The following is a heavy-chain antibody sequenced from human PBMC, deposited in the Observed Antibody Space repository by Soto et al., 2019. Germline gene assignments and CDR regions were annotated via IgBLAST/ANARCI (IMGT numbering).Heavy chain of an antibody. CDR2: IIPILGIA. D-gene: IGHD5-12*01. V-gene: IGHV1-69*02. J-gene: IGHJ4*02. CDR1: GGTFSSYT. Sequence: ASVKVSCKASGGTFSSYTISWVRQAPGQGLEWMGRIIPILGIANYAQKFQGRVTITADKSTSTAYKELSSLRSEDTAVYYCAGGRYSGLGIGPPVDQWGQGTLVTVSS. CDR3: AGGRYSGLGIGPPVDQ.